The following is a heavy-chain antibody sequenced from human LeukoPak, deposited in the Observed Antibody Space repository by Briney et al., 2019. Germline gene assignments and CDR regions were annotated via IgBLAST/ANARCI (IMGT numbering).Heavy chain of an antibody. V-gene: IGHV3-53*01. Sequence: GGSLRLSCAASGFIVSSNYMSWVRQAPGKGLEWVSVIYSSGSTYYADSVKGRFIISRDNSKNTVYLQMNSLRAEDTAVYYCARLQYCSSSSCSDYWGQGTLVTVSS. D-gene: IGHD2-2*01. CDR1: GFIVSSNY. CDR2: IYSSGST. J-gene: IGHJ4*02. CDR3: ARLQYCSSSSCSDY.